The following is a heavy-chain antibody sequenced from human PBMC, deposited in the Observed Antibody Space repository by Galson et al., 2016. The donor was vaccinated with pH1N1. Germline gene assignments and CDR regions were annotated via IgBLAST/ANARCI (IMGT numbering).Heavy chain of an antibody. Sequence: SVKVSCKAFGYSFTDFYIHWVRQAPGQGLEWMGLVHPRAGVTKVAQRVQDRVTMTSDTSTSSVYKELSSLRSEDTAVYYCARGDTKGSFGLDTWGQGTLVTVSS. CDR3: ARGDTKGSFGLDT. CDR2: VHPRAGVT. CDR1: GYSFTDFY. D-gene: IGHD3-10*01. J-gene: IGHJ4*02. V-gene: IGHV1-46*03.